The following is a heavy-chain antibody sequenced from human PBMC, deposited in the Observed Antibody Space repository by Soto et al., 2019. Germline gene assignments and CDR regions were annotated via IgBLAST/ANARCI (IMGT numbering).Heavy chain of an antibody. CDR3: AREGEWVLLGTNDFGI. V-gene: IGHV4-38-2*02. CDR1: GYSISSGYY. J-gene: IGHJ3*02. CDR2: IYHSGST. Sequence: SETLSLTCAVSGYSISSGYYWGWIRQPPGKGLEWIGSIYHSGSTYYNPSLKSRVTISVDTSKNQFSLKLSSVTAADTAVYYCAREGEWVLLGTNDFGIWVQATMVTLS. D-gene: IGHD1-26*01.